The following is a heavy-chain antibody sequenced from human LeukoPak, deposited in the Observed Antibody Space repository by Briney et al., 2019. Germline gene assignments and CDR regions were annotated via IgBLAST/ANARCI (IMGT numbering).Heavy chain of an antibody. CDR1: GFTFSDYY. V-gene: IGHV3-11*06. J-gene: IGHJ4*02. CDR3: ARAPGYRGFLDY. D-gene: IGHD5-18*01. Sequence: GGSLRLSCAASGFTFSDYYMSWIRQAPGKGLEWVSFISSSSSYIYYVDSVKGRFTISRDNAKNSLYLQMNSLRAEDTAVYYCARAPGYRGFLDYWGQGNLVTVSS. CDR2: ISSSSSYI.